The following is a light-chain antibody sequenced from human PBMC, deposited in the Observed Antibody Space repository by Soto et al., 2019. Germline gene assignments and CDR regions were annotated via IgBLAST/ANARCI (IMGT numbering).Light chain of an antibody. Sequence: QSVLTQPPSASGTPGQRVTISCSGSSSNIGSNTVNWYQQFPGTAPKLLIYNNDQRPSGVPDRFSGSKSGPSASLAISGLQSEDEDDYYCATWAYRLNGHAVFGGGTQLTVL. V-gene: IGLV1-44*01. CDR3: ATWAYRLNGHAV. CDR1: SSNIGSNT. CDR2: NND. J-gene: IGLJ7*01.